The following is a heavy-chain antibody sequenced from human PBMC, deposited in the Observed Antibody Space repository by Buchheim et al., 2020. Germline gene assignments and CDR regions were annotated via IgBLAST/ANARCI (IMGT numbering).Heavy chain of an antibody. Sequence: QVQLVESGGGVVQPGRSLRLSCAASGFTFSSYGMHWVRQAPGKGLEWVAVISYDGSNKYYADSVKGRFTISRDNSKNTLYLQMNSLRAEDTAVYYCAKDTREKPLWWSWTSVSVIDYWGQGTL. CDR1: GFTFSSYG. CDR3: AKDTREKPLWWSWTSVSVIDY. CDR2: ISYDGSNK. J-gene: IGHJ4*02. D-gene: IGHD2-21*01. V-gene: IGHV3-30*18.